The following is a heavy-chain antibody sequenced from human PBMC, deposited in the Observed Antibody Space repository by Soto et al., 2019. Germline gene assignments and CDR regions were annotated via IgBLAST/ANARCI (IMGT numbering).Heavy chain of an antibody. CDR2: IHYSGDT. J-gene: IGHJ6*02. CDR1: GDSISSSVYY. V-gene: IGHV4-39*01. D-gene: IGHD3-10*01. CDR3: ARCRWFGFPKDNYEMDV. Sequence: HLQLQESGPGLVKPSETLSLTCSVSGDSISSSVYYWGWVRQPPGKGLEWIGSIHYSGDTYSKASPQSRVTISIDTSKNQFSLMMTAVTAADTAVYYCARCRWFGFPKDNYEMDVWGQGTTVTVSS.